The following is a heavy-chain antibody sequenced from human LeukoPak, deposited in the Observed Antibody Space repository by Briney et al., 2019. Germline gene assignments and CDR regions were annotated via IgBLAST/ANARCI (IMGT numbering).Heavy chain of an antibody. CDR2: IYTVGSR. V-gene: IGHV3-66*01. Sequence: EGSLRLSCAASGFTVSSNYMSWVRQAPGKGLEWVSIIYTVGSRYYADSVKGRFTISRDNSKNTLYLQMNSLRAEDTAVYYCARDLIVVRGVISLSYYYGMDVWGQGTTVTVSS. D-gene: IGHD3-10*01. J-gene: IGHJ6*02. CDR3: ARDLIVVRGVISLSYYYGMDV. CDR1: GFTVSSNY.